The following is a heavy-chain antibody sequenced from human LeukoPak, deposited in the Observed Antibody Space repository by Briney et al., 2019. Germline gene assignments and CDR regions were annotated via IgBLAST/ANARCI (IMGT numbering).Heavy chain of an antibody. V-gene: IGHV4-39*07. J-gene: IGHJ4*02. Sequence: GSLRLSCAASGFTFSSYSMNWVRQAPGKGLEWIGSIYYSGSTYYNPSLKSRVTISVDTSKNQFSLKLSSVTAADTAVYYCARVGYSYGYDYWGQGTLVTVSS. CDR3: ARVGYSYGYDY. D-gene: IGHD5-18*01. CDR2: IYYSGST. CDR1: GFTFSSYS.